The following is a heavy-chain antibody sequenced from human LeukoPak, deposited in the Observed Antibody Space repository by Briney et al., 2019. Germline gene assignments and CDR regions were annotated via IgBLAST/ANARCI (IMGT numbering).Heavy chain of an antibody. V-gene: IGHV1-18*01. Sequence: ASVKVSCRASGYTFTSYGISWVRQAPGQGLEWMGWISAYNGNTNYAQELQGRVTMTTDTSTSTAYMELRSLRSDDTAVYYCAREEQLVPPYYYYYMDVWGKGTTVTVSS. CDR1: GYTFTSYG. CDR2: ISAYNGNT. D-gene: IGHD6-6*01. J-gene: IGHJ6*03. CDR3: AREEQLVPPYYYYYMDV.